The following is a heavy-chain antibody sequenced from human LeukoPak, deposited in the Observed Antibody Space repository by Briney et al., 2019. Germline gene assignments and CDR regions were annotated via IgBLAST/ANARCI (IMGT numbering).Heavy chain of an antibody. CDR1: GDSISNGGYS. D-gene: IGHD3-10*01. J-gene: IGHJ4*02. CDR2: IYYSGST. V-gene: IGHV4-30-4*07. CDR3: ATGETFRPDY. Sequence: PSQTLSLTCAVSGDSISNGGYSWSWIRQPPGKGLEWIGYIYYSGSTNYNPSLKSRVTISVDTSKNQFSLKLSSVTAADTAVYYCATGETFRPDYWGQGTLVSVSS.